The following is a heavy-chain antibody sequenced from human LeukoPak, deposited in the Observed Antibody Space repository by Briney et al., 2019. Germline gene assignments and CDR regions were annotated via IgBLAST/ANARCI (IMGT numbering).Heavy chain of an antibody. CDR2: ISWNSGTI. V-gene: IGHV3-9*01. J-gene: IGHJ4*02. Sequence: GGSLRLSCAASGFTFDDYAMHWVRQAPRKGLEWVSGISWNSGTIGYADSVKGRFTISRDNAKNSLYLQMNSLRAEDTALYYCAKDKVFGGELDYWGQGALVTVSS. D-gene: IGHD3-10*01. CDR1: GFTFDDYA. CDR3: AKDKVFGGELDY.